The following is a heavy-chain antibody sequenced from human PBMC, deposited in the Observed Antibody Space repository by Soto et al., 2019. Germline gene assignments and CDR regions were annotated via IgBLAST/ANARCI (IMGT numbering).Heavy chain of an antibody. J-gene: IGHJ6*02. Sequence: GESLKISCKGSGYSFTSYWIGWVRQMPGKGLEWMGIIYPGDSNTRYSPSLQGQVTISVDKSISTAYLQWSSLKATDTAMYYCAGGGVRGVITRTRDYYGMDVWGQGTTVTVS. D-gene: IGHD3-10*01. CDR2: IYPGDSNT. V-gene: IGHV5-51*01. CDR3: AGGGVRGVITRTRDYYGMDV. CDR1: GYSFTSYW.